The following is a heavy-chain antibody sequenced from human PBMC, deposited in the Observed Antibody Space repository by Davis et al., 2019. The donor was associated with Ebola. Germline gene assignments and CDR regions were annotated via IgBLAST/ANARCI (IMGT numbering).Heavy chain of an antibody. CDR1: GFSFDIFG. V-gene: IGHV3-43*02. Sequence: GESLKISCAASGFSFDIFGMNWVRQAPGQGLEWVSLINGAGGATYYAESVRGRFTVSRDNSRNSLFLHMNSLRTEDTAFYYCVKTAGGSFESWGQGTLVTVSS. J-gene: IGHJ4*02. CDR3: VKTAGGSFES. D-gene: IGHD2-8*02. CDR2: INGAGGAT.